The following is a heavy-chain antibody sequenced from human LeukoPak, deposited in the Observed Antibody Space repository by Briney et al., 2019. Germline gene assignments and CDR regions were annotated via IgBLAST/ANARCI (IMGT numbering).Heavy chain of an antibody. J-gene: IGHJ4*02. CDR1: GFTFSSYG. V-gene: IGHV3-33*06. CDR3: EKEGGQHLANFDY. Sequence: PGGSLRLSCAASGFTFSSYGMHWVRQAPGKGLEWVAVIWYDGGNKYYADSVKGRFTISRDNSKNTLYLQMNSLRAEDTAVYYCEKEGGQHLANFDYWGQGTLVTVSS. D-gene: IGHD6-13*01. CDR2: IWYDGGNK.